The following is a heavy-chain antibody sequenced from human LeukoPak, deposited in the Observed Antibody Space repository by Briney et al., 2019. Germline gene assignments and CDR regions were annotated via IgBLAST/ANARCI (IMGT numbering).Heavy chain of an antibody. CDR1: GFTFSSYA. Sequence: GGSLRLSCSASGFTFSSYAMQWVRQAPGKGLEYVSAIISNGGSTHYADSVKGRFTISRDNSKNTLYLQMSSLRAEDTAVYYCARGSTVTREYSFDIWGQGTMVTVSS. J-gene: IGHJ3*02. D-gene: IGHD4-17*01. CDR2: IISNGGST. V-gene: IGHV3-64D*06. CDR3: ARGSTVTREYSFDI.